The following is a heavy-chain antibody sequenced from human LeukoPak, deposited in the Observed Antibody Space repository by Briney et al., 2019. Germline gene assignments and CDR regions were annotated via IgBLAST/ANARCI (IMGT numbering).Heavy chain of an antibody. Sequence: SETLSLTCAVSVGSLSSGGYSWSWIRHPPGEGLEWIGYIYYSGSTYYNPSLKSRVTISVDTSKNQFSLKLSSVTAADTAVYYCARGKNTYYYYMDVWGKGTTVTVSS. CDR2: IYYSGST. CDR1: VGSLSSGGYS. V-gene: IGHV4-30-4*07. J-gene: IGHJ6*03. CDR3: ARGKNTYYYYMDV.